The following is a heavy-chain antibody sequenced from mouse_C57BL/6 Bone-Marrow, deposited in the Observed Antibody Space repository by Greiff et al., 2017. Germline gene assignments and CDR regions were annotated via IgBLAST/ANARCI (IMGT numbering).Heavy chain of an antibody. V-gene: IGHV1-59*01. Sequence: QVQLQQPGAELVRPGTSVKLSCKASGYTFTSYWMHWVKQRPGQGLEWIGVIDPSASYTNYNQKFKGKATLTVATSSSTAYMPLRRLPSEDSAVYYCAVTTVVATGYWGQGTTRTVSS. CDR3: AVTTVVATGY. CDR2: IDPSASYT. J-gene: IGHJ2*01. CDR1: GYTFTSYW. D-gene: IGHD1-1*01.